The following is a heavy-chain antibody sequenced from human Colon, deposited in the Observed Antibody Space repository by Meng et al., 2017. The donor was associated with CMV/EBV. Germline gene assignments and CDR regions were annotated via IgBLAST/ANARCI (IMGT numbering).Heavy chain of an antibody. Sequence: TFSDHGMHWVRQAPGWGLEWVGFISYDGNTIYYGDSVKGRFTISRDNSKNALYLQMTGLRAEDTAVYYCARSPWGDILTGYYYYFEYWGQGTLVTVSS. CDR1: TFSDHG. CDR3: ARSPWGDILTGYYYYFEY. CDR2: ISYDGNTI. J-gene: IGHJ4*02. V-gene: IGHV3-30*03. D-gene: IGHD3-9*01.